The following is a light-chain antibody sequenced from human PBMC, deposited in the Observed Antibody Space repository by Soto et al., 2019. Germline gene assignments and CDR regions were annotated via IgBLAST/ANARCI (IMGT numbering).Light chain of an antibody. Sequence: EIVLTQSPGTLSVSPGERATLSCRASQTISSDYLAWYQQKPGQAPSPLIYGTSSRATGIPDRFSGSGSGTDFTLTISRLEPEDSAIYYCQQYVGWTFGQGTKVEIK. CDR1: QTISSDY. CDR3: QQYVGWT. J-gene: IGKJ1*01. V-gene: IGKV3-20*01. CDR2: GTS.